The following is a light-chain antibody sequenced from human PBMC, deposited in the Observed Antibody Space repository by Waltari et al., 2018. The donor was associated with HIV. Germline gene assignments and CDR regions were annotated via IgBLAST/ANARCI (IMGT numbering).Light chain of an antibody. CDR3: QQYSITPVT. V-gene: IGKV4-1*01. CDR2: WAS. J-gene: IGKJ2*01. CDR1: QSVLYSSNNKNY. Sequence: DIVMTQYPDSLAVSLGERDTMNCKSSQSVLYSSNNKNYLAWYQQKPGQPPKLLIYWASTRESGVPDRFSGSGSATDFTLTISSLQAEDVAVYYCQQYSITPVTFGQGTKLEIK.